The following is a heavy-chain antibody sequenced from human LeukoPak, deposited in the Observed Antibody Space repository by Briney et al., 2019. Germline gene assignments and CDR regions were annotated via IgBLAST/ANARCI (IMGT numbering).Heavy chain of an antibody. CDR1: GFTFSSYW. J-gene: IGHJ4*02. D-gene: IGHD3-22*01. V-gene: IGHV3-7*01. CDR3: AKDQLTYYFDSSGYYPLAY. CDR2: IKQDGSEK. Sequence: GGSLRLSCAASGFTFSSYWMSWVRQAPGKGLEWVANIKQDGSEKYYVDSVKGRFTISRDNSKNTLYLQMNSLRAEDTAVYYCAKDQLTYYFDSSGYYPLAYWGQGTLVTVSS.